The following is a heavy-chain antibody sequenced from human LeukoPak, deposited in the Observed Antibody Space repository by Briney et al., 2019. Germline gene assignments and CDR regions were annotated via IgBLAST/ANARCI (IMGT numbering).Heavy chain of an antibody. J-gene: IGHJ5*02. CDR3: AREAHSSSNNPHLTTNWFDP. V-gene: IGHV4-61*02. CDR1: GGSISSGSYY. Sequence: PSQTLSLTCTVSGGSISSGSYYWSWIRQPAGKGLEWIGRIYTSGSTNYNPSLKSRVTISVDTSKNQFSLKLSSVTAADTAVYYCAREAHSSSNNPHLTTNWFDPWGQGTLVTVSS. D-gene: IGHD6-13*01. CDR2: IYTSGST.